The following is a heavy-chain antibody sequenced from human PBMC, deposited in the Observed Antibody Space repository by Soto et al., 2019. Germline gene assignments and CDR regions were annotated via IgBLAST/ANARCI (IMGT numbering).Heavy chain of an antibody. V-gene: IGHV3-48*03. CDR3: ARENSVQAWLHHFDH. J-gene: IGHJ4*02. CDR1: GFSFSSFA. Sequence: PGGSLRLSCEASGFSFSSFAMNWVRQAPGRGLEWVSYISDDGASIYYADSLKGRVTISRDNAKNSLSLQMNNLRAEDTAVYYCARENSVQAWLHHFDHWGLGTLVTVSS. CDR2: ISDDGASI. D-gene: IGHD5-18*01.